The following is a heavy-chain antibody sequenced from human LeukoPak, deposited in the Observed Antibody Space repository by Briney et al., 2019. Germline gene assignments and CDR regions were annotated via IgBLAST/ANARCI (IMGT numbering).Heavy chain of an antibody. CDR1: GYTFTSYG. Sequence: PGASVKVSCKASGYTFTSYGISWVRQAPGQGLEWMGWISAYNGNTNYAQKLQGRVTMTTDTSTSTAYMELRSLRSDDTAVYYCARGPRDGYNFRSFDYWGQGTLVTVSS. D-gene: IGHD5-24*01. J-gene: IGHJ4*02. CDR3: ARGPRDGYNFRSFDY. CDR2: ISAYNGNT. V-gene: IGHV1-18*01.